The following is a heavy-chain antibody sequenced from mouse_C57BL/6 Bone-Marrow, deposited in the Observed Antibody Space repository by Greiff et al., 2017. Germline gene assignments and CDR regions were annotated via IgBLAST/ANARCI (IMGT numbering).Heavy chain of an antibody. D-gene: IGHD1-1*01. V-gene: IGHV1-61*01. CDR3: ARSEDAGRITTVVAIDY. Sequence: VQLQQPGAELVRPGSSVKLSCKASGYTFTSYWMDWVKQRPGQGLEWIGNIYPSDSETHYNQKFKDKATLTVDKSSSTAYMQLSSLTSEDSAVYDCARSEDAGRITTVVAIDYWGQGTTLTVSS. CDR2: IYPSDSET. CDR1: GYTFTSYW. J-gene: IGHJ2*01.